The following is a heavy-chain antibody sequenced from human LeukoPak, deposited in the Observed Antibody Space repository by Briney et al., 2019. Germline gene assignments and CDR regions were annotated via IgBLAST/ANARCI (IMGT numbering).Heavy chain of an antibody. V-gene: IGHV5-10-1*01. CDR3: AKYGDYGGFQFDP. CDR2: IDPSDSYT. J-gene: IGHJ5*02. CDR1: GYSFTSYW. D-gene: IGHD4-17*01. Sequence: GESLKISCKGSGYSFTSYWISWVRQMPGKGLEWMGRIDPSDSYTNYSPSSQGHVTISADKSISTAYLQWSSLKASDTAMYYCAKYGDYGGFQFDPWGQGTLVTVSS.